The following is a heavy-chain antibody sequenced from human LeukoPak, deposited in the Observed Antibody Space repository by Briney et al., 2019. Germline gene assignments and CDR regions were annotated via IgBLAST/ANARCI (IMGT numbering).Heavy chain of an antibody. CDR1: GFTFSNFW. V-gene: IGHV3-74*01. CDR3: ARTGGWLSNFDF. Sequence: GGSLRLSCTASGFTFSNFWMHWVRQAPGKGLVWVSGIDSAGSATRYADSVKGRFTISRDSAKNTLFLQINSLRAEDTAVYYCARTGGWLSNFDFWGQGSLVTVSS. D-gene: IGHD5-24*01. CDR2: IDSAGSAT. J-gene: IGHJ4*02.